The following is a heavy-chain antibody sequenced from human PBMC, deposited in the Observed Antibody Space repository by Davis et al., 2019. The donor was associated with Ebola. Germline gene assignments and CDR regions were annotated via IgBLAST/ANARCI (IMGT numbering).Heavy chain of an antibody. J-gene: IGHJ5*02. CDR2: IYHSGST. Sequence: MPSETLSLTCTVSGASLTSYYWTWIRQPPGKGLEWIGYIYHSGSTNYSPSLKGRVSISIDTSKNQFSLNVKSVTAADTAVYYCARVRLSGITSWFDPWGQGTLVTVSS. V-gene: IGHV4-59*01. CDR3: ARVRLSGITSWFDP. D-gene: IGHD1-26*01. CDR1: GASLTSYY.